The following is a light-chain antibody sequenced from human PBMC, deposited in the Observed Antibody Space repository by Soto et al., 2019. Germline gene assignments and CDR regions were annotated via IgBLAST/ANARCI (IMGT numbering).Light chain of an antibody. CDR3: ISYTTRSTYV. J-gene: IGLJ1*01. CDR1: SRDVGGYNY. CDR2: DVS. Sequence: QSVLTQPASLSGFPGQAITIPRPGTSRDVGGYNYVSWYQQHPGKAPKLMIYDVSNRPSGVSYRFSGSKSGNTASLTISGLQAEDEADYYCISYTTRSTYVFGTGTKVTVL. V-gene: IGLV2-14*01.